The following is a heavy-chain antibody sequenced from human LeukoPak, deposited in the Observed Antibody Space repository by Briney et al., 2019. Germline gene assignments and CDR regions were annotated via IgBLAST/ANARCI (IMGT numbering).Heavy chain of an antibody. CDR3: ARVPYCSGGSCYPWAWFDP. CDR1: GGSISSGGYS. Sequence: SETLSLTCAVSGGSISSGGYSWSWIRQPPGKGLEWIGYMYHSGSTYYNPSLKSRVTISVDRSKNQFSLKLSSVTAADTAVYYCARVPYCSGGSCYPWAWFDPWGQGTLVTVSS. V-gene: IGHV4-30-2*01. J-gene: IGHJ5*02. D-gene: IGHD2-15*01. CDR2: MYHSGST.